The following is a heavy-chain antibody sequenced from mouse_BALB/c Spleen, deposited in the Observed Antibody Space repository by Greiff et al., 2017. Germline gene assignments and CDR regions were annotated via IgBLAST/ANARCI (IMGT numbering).Heavy chain of an antibody. CDR3: ARGDYPFAY. V-gene: IGHV5-6-5*01. CDR2: ISSGGST. J-gene: IGHJ3*01. CDR1: GFTFSSYA. D-gene: IGHD1-1*02. Sequence: EVKLMESGGGLVKPGGSLKLSCAASGFTFSSYAMSWVRQTPEKRLEWVASISSGGSTYYPDSVKGRFTISRDNARNILYLQMSSLRSEDTATYYCARGDYPFAYWGQGTLVTVSA.